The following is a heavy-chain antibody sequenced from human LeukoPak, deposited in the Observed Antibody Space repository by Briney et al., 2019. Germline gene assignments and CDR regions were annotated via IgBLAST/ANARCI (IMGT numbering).Heavy chain of an antibody. D-gene: IGHD5/OR15-5a*01. CDR1: GFTFSSYW. CDR2: VNNDGSNT. Sequence: GGSLRLSCAASGFTFSSYWMHWVRQAPGKGLVWVAFVNNDGSNTDYAGSVQGRFTISSDNAKNTLYLQMNSLRAEDTAVYYCTRGGLSTGLENWGQGALVTVSS. V-gene: IGHV3-74*01. J-gene: IGHJ4*02. CDR3: TRGGLSTGLEN.